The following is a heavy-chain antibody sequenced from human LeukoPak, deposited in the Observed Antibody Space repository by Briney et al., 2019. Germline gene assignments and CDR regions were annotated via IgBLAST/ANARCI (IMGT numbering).Heavy chain of an antibody. J-gene: IGHJ5*02. D-gene: IGHD2-2*01. Sequence: SETLSLTCAVYGGSFSGYYWSWIRQPPGKGLEWIGEINHSGSTNYNPSLKSRVTISVDTSKNQFSLKLSSVTAADTAVYYCARSKPVPAAYWFDPWGQGTLVTVSS. CDR3: ARSKPVPAAYWFDP. CDR2: INHSGST. CDR1: GGSFSGYY. V-gene: IGHV4-34*01.